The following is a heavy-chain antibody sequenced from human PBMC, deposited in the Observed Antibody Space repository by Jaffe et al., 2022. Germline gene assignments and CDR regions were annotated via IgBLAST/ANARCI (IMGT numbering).Heavy chain of an antibody. V-gene: IGHV3-48*03. CDR3: ARNGQSGYDWYYYYYYMDV. D-gene: IGHD5-12*01. CDR1: GFTFSSYE. J-gene: IGHJ6*03. Sequence: EVQLVESGGGLVQPGGSLRLSCAASGFTFSSYEMNWVRQAPGKGLEWVSYISSSGSTIYYADSVKGRFTISRDNAKNSLYLQMNSLRAEDTAVYYCARNGQSGYDWYYYYYYMDVWGKGTTVTVSS. CDR2: ISSSGSTI.